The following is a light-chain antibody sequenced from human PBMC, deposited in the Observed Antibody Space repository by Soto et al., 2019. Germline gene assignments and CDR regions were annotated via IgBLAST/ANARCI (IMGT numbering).Light chain of an antibody. Sequence: EIVLTQSPGTLSLSPGERATLSCRASQSVTSNYLAWYQQKPGQAPRLFIYGASSRATGIPDRFSGSGSGTEFTLTISSLQSEDFAVYYCQQYDYWPRTFGQGTKVDIK. V-gene: IGKV3-20*01. J-gene: IGKJ1*01. CDR1: QSVTSNY. CDR3: QQYDYWPRT. CDR2: GAS.